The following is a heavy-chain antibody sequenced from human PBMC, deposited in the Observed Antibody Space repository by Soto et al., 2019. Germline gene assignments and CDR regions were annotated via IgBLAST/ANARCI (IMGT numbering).Heavy chain of an antibody. CDR1: GGSVSSGSYY. J-gene: IGHJ6*02. CDR2: IFYSGST. V-gene: IGHV4-61*01. CDR3: AREVKSRTYSSSSTFYYYYYGMDV. Sequence: SETLSLTCTVSGGSVSSGSYYWSWIRQPPGKGLEWIGYIFYSGSTNYNPSLNSRVTISVDTSKNLFSLKLSSVTAADTAVYYCAREVKSRTYSSSSTFYYYYYGMDVWGQGTTVTVSS. D-gene: IGHD6-6*01.